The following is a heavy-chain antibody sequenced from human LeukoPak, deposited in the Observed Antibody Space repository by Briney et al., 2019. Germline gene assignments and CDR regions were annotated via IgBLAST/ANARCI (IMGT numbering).Heavy chain of an antibody. V-gene: IGHV1-69*04. Sequence: SVKVSCKASGGTFSSYAISWVRQAPGQGLEWMGRIIPILGIANYAQKFQGRVTISADKSTSTAYMGLSSLRSEDTAVYYCARGIAAAANVFDYWGQGTLVTVSS. CDR2: IIPILGIA. J-gene: IGHJ4*02. D-gene: IGHD6-13*01. CDR3: ARGIAAAANVFDY. CDR1: GGTFSSYA.